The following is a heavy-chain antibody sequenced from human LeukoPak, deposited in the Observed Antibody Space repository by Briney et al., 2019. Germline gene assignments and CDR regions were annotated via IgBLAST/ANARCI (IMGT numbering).Heavy chain of an antibody. D-gene: IGHD1-26*01. Sequence: TPGGSLRLSCAASGFTFNNAWMSWVRQAPGKGLEWIGRIFRKSDGGTTGYAAPVKGRFSISRDDSKNTLYLQMNSLETEDTAVYYCTTYIVGTTIPGEYWGQETLVTVSS. CDR2: IFRKSDGGTT. CDR1: GFTFNNAW. J-gene: IGHJ4*02. CDR3: TTYIVGTTIPGEY. V-gene: IGHV3-15*01.